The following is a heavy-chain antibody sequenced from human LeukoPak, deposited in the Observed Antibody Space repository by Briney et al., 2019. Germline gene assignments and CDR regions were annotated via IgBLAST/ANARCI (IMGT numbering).Heavy chain of an antibody. Sequence: GRSLRLSCAASGFTFSSYGMHWVRQAPGKGLEWVAFIQYDVSSEYYADSVKGRFTVSRDNSKDTLYLQMNSLRAEDTAVYYCAREYSGRCIHAFHSWGQGTTVTVSS. D-gene: IGHD6-13*01. J-gene: IGHJ3*02. CDR1: GFTFSSYG. CDR2: IQYDVSSE. V-gene: IGHV3-33*01. CDR3: AREYSGRCIHAFHS.